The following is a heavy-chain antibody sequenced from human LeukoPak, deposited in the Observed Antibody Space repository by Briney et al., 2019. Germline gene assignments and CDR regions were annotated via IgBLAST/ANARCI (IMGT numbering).Heavy chain of an antibody. CDR2: ISYDGSKK. J-gene: IGHJ4*02. CDR1: GFTFTTYA. D-gene: IGHD6-19*01. V-gene: IGHV3-30*18. Sequence: GGPLNLSLPVPGFTFTTYALGWSRRAQGKGWEGVAVISYDGSKKDYADSVKDRFSISRDYSKHTLYLQMNSLRADDSAVYYCAKGNGWYAFDYWGQGTLVTVSS. CDR3: AKGNGWYAFDY.